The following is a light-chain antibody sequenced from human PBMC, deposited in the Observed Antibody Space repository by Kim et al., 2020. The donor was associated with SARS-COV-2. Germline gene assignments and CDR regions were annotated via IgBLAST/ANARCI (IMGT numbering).Light chain of an antibody. CDR2: KAS. Sequence: DIQMTQSPSTLSASVGDRVTITCRASQSISKWLAWYQQKPGTAPKLLISKASFLEGGVPSRFSGSGSGTEFTLTINSLQPDDVATYYCQQYNTGSTFGQGTKVDIK. CDR1: QSISKW. J-gene: IGKJ1*01. V-gene: IGKV1-5*03. CDR3: QQYNTGST.